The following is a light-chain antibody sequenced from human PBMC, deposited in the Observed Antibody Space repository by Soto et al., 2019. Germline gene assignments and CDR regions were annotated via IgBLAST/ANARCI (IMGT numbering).Light chain of an antibody. J-gene: IGKJ1*01. CDR1: QSITSY. V-gene: IGKV1-39*01. Sequence: DLQMTQSPSSLSTFVGDRVTITCRASQSITSYLNWYQQKPGKAPKLLIYAASSLQSGVPSRFSGSGSGTDFTLTISSLQPEDFATYYCQQSYNTPPTFGQGTKVESK. CDR3: QQSYNTPPT. CDR2: AAS.